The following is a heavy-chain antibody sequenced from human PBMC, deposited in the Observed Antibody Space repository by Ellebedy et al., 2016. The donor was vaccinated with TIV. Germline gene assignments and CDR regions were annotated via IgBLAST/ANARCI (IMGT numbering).Heavy chain of an antibody. V-gene: IGHV4-59*01. Sequence: SETLSLTXTVSGGSISSYYWSWIRQPPGKGLEWIGYIYYSGSTNYNPSLKSRVTISVDTSKNQFTLKLSSVTAADTAVYYCARVDYYYGMDVWGQGTTVTVSS. CDR1: GGSISSYY. J-gene: IGHJ6*02. CDR3: ARVDYYYGMDV. CDR2: IYYSGST.